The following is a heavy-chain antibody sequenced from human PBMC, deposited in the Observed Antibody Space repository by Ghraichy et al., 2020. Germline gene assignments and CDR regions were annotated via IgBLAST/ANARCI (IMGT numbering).Heavy chain of an antibody. V-gene: IGHV4-61*07. D-gene: IGHD2-8*02. CDR2: IYNSGST. Sequence: MGYIYNSGSTYYNPSLKSPVTISLDTSKNQFSLKLTSVTAADTAVYYCASHFDTGGSYRGYWGQGILVTVSS. CDR3: ASHFDTGGSYRGY. J-gene: IGHJ4*02.